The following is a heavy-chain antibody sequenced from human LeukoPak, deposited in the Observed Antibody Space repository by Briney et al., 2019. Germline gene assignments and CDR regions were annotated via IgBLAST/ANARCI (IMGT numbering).Heavy chain of an antibody. Sequence: GGSLRLSCTASGFIASSNYMSWVRQAPGKGLEWVSLIYSGGSTHYADSMMGRSTISRDKSNNTLYLQMNSLRAEDTAVYYCATGGRSGVAFESWGQGTLVTVSS. CDR3: ATGGRSGVAFES. D-gene: IGHD2-15*01. J-gene: IGHJ4*02. V-gene: IGHV3-53*01. CDR1: GFIASSNY. CDR2: IYSGGST.